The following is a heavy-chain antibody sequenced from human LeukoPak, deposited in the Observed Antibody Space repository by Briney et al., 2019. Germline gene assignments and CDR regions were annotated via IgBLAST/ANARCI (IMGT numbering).Heavy chain of an antibody. CDR1: GGTFSSFT. CDR3: ARASPVVPAARDAFDI. CDR2: IIPQFGTP. D-gene: IGHD2-2*01. Sequence: SVKVSCKASGGTFSSFTISWVRQAPGQGLEWMGSIIPQFGTPNYAQKLQGRLTISTDESTSTAYMELSRLRSDDTAVYYCARASPVVPAARDAFDIWGQGTMVTVSS. J-gene: IGHJ3*02. V-gene: IGHV1-69*05.